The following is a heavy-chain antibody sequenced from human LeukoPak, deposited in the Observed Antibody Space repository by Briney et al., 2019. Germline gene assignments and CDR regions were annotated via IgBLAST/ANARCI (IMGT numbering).Heavy chain of an antibody. V-gene: IGHV1-18*01. CDR2: ISAYNANT. CDR1: GYTFTSYG. J-gene: IGHJ4*02. Sequence: GASVKVSCKASGYTFTSYGISWVRQAPGQGLEWMGWISAYNANTNYAQKLQDRVTMTTDTSTSTAYMELRSLRSEDTAVYYCARDADDSSGYSNFDYWGQGTLVTVSS. CDR3: ARDADDSSGYSNFDY. D-gene: IGHD3-22*01.